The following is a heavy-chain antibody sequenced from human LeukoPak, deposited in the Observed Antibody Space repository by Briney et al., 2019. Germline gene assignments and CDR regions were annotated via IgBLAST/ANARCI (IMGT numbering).Heavy chain of an antibody. Sequence: SETLSLTCTVSGGLISSGSYYWGWIRQPPGKGLEWIGSIYYSGSTYYNPSLKSRVTISVDTSKNQFSLKLSSVTAADTAVYYCARVATVTTWAYYYYMDVWGKGTTVTVSS. D-gene: IGHD4-11*01. CDR2: IYYSGST. V-gene: IGHV4-39*07. CDR1: GGLISSGSYY. J-gene: IGHJ6*03. CDR3: ARVATVTTWAYYYYMDV.